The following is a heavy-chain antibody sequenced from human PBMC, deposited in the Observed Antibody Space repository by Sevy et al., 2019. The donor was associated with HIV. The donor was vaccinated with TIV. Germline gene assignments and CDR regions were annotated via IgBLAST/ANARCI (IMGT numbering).Heavy chain of an antibody. CDR1: GFSFSSYG. Sequence: GGSLRLSCAASGFSFSSYGMHWVRQAPGKGLEWMSYIQYDGSNNDYADSVKGRFTISRDNSKNTLYLQMNSLRVEDTAAFYCGKEGGGEGGDHWGQGTLVTVSS. V-gene: IGHV3-30*02. D-gene: IGHD2-21*01. CDR2: IQYDGSNN. CDR3: GKEGGGEGGDH. J-gene: IGHJ4*02.